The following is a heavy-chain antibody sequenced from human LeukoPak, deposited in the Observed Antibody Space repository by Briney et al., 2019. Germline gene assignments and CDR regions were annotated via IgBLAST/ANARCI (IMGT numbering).Heavy chain of an antibody. D-gene: IGHD4-23*01. CDR1: GGSFSGYY. CDR3: AILDYGGNPGDY. CDR2: INHSGST. V-gene: IGHV4-34*01. Sequence: TSETLSLTCAVYGGSFSGYYWSWIRQPPGKGLEWIGEINHSGSTNYNPSLKSRVTISVDTSKNQFSLKLSSVTAADTAVYYCAILDYGGNPGDYWGQGTLVTVSS. J-gene: IGHJ4*02.